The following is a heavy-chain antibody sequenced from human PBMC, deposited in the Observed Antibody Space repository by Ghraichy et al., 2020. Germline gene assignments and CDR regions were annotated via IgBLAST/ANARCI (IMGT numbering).Heavy chain of an antibody. CDR2: ISGSGGST. V-gene: IGHV3-23*01. J-gene: IGHJ3*02. D-gene: IGHD5-18*01. CDR1: GFTFSSYA. CDR3: AKARPVTDAFDI. Sequence: LSLTCAASGFTFSSYAMSWVRQAPGKGLEWVSAISGSGGSTYYADSVKGRFTISRDNSKNTLYLQMNSLRAEDTAVYYCAKARPVTDAFDIWGQGTMVTVSS.